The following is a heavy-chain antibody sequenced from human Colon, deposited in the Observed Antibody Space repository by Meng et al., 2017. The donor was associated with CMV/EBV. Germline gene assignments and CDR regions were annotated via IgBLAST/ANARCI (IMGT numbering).Heavy chain of an antibody. Sequence: SETLSLTCTVSPGSISNDNYYWAWIRQPPGKGLEWIGTVHFSGSADYNPSLRSRVSISVDTSKNHFSLRLNSVTAADTAVYYCARDRGGNNWYLRTTFDYWGQGNLVTVSS. CDR2: VHFSGSA. V-gene: IGHV4-39*07. CDR1: PGSISNDNYY. CDR3: ARDRGGNNWYLRTTFDY. D-gene: IGHD1-7*01. J-gene: IGHJ4*02.